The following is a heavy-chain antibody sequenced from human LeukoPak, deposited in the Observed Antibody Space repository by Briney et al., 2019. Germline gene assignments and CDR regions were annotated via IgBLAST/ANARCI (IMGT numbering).Heavy chain of an antibody. J-gene: IGHJ5*02. D-gene: IGHD3-3*01. CDR3: ARDHYYDFWSGYSNWFDP. CDR2: ISAYHGTT. Sequence: RASVKVSCKASGYTFTRYGISWVRQAPGQGLEWMGWISAYHGTTNHEQKLQGRVTMPTDTSTRTAYMELRSLRSDDTAVYYCARDHYYDFWSGYSNWFDPWGQGTLGTVSS. V-gene: IGHV1-18*01. CDR1: GYTFTRYG.